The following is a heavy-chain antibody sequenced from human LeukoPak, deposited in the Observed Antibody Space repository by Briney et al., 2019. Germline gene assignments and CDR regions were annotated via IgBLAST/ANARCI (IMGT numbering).Heavy chain of an antibody. V-gene: IGHV4-39*07. CDR1: GGSISSSSYY. CDR2: IYYSGST. CDR3: ARDKGPYYYYYMDV. J-gene: IGHJ6*03. Sequence: SETLSLTCTVSGGSISSSSYYWGWIRQPPGKGLEWIGSIYYSGSTYYNPSLKSRVTISVDTSKNQFSLKLSSVTAADTAVYYCARDKGPYYYYYMDVWGKGTTVTVSS.